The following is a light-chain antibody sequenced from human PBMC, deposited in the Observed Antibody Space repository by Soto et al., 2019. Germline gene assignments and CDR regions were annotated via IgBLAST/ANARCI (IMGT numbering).Light chain of an antibody. CDR1: QSVNNNY. Sequence: EIVLTQSPGTLSLSPGERATLSCRASQSVNNNYLAWYQQIPGQAPRLLIYRASSRATGIPDRFSGRGCGTDFPLTISRLEPEDFAVYYCQHYVDTPLTFGGGTKVEIK. J-gene: IGKJ4*01. CDR3: QHYVDTPLT. CDR2: RAS. V-gene: IGKV3-20*01.